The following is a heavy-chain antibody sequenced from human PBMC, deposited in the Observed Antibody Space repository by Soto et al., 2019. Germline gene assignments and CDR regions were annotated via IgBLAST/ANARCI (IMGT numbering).Heavy chain of an antibody. V-gene: IGHV3-33*01. CDR3: ARAPGGLGGSDS. D-gene: IGHD2-15*01. Sequence: QVQLVESGGGVVQPGRSLRLSCAASGFTFSSYGMHWVRQAPGKGLEWVAVIWYDGSNKYYADSVKGRFTISRDNSKNTLYLQMNSLRAEDTAVYYCARAPGGLGGSDSCGQGTLVSVSS. CDR2: IWYDGSNK. CDR1: GFTFSSYG. J-gene: IGHJ4*02.